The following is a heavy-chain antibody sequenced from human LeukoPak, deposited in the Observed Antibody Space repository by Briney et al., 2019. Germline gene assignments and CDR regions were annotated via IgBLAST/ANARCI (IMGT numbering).Heavy chain of an antibody. Sequence: GGSLRLSCVASGLTFSNYGMHWVRQPPGKGLEWLAGISYDGVKRYYTDSVKGRFTLSRENSKNTLYLEMNSLRAGDTALYYCAKVDYGDSWYFDLWGRGTLVTVSS. J-gene: IGHJ2*01. CDR2: ISYDGVKR. CDR1: GLTFSNYG. CDR3: AKVDYGDSWYFDL. D-gene: IGHD4-17*01. V-gene: IGHV3-30*18.